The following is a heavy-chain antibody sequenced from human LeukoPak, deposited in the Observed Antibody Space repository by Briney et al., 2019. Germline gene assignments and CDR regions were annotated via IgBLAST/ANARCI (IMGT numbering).Heavy chain of an antibody. CDR1: GFTLSSYG. CDR3: AKDGTYYYGSGSYYIDY. D-gene: IGHD3-10*01. CDR2: KSYDGSNK. Sequence: GGSLRLSCAASGFTLSSYGMHWVRQAPGKGLEWVAVKSYDGSNKYYADSVKGRFTISKDNSKNTLYLQMNSLRAEDTAVYYCAKDGTYYYGSGSYYIDYWGQGTLVTVSS. J-gene: IGHJ4*02. V-gene: IGHV3-30*18.